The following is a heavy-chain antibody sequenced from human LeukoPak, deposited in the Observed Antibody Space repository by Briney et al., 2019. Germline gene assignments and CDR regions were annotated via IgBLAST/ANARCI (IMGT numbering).Heavy chain of an antibody. CDR3: ARDKAYCGGDCYSMYYYYGMDV. D-gene: IGHD2-21*02. CDR1: GGTFSSYA. V-gene: IGHV1-69*13. CDR2: IIPIFGTA. Sequence: SVKVSCKASGGTFSSYAISWVRQAPGQGLEWMGGIIPIFGTANYAQKFQGRVTITADESTSTAYMELSSLRSEDTAVYYCARDKAYCGGDCYSMYYYYGMDVWGQGTTVTVSS. J-gene: IGHJ6*02.